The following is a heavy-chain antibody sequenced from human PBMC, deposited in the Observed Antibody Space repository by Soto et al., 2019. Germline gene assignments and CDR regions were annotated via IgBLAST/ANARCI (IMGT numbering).Heavy chain of an antibody. J-gene: IGHJ5*02. V-gene: IGHV3-23*01. Sequence: EVQLLESGGGLVQPGGSLRLSCAVSGFSFSTYAMSWVRQAPGKGLEWVSGISAGGGNTYYADSVRGRFTISRDNSKDTLYLQITSRIAEDTAFYYCAKHAEYQLVSWFDPWGQGTLVTVSS. D-gene: IGHD2-2*01. CDR1: GFSFSTYA. CDR3: AKHAEYQLVSWFDP. CDR2: ISAGGGNT.